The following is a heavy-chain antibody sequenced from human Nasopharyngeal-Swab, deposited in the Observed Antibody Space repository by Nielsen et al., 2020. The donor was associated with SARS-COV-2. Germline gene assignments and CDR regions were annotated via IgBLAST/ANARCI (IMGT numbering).Heavy chain of an antibody. V-gene: IGHV1-8*01. Sequence: WVRQAPGQGLEWMGWMNPNSGNTGYAQKFQGRVTMTRNTSISTAYMELSSLRSEDTVVYYCARTYSSSSPYYYYGMDVWGQGTTVTVSS. CDR2: MNPNSGNT. D-gene: IGHD6-6*01. CDR3: ARTYSSSSPYYYYGMDV. J-gene: IGHJ6*02.